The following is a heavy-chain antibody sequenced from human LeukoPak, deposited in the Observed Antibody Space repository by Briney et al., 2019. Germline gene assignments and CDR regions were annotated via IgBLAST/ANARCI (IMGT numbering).Heavy chain of an antibody. Sequence: MASETLSLTCTVSGGSISSSSYYWGWIRQPPGKGLEWIGSIYYSGSTYYNPSLKSRVTISVDTSKNQFSLKLSSVTAADTAVYYCARQQVLRFPKSLVAFDYWGQGTLVTVSS. CDR2: IYYSGST. J-gene: IGHJ4*02. V-gene: IGHV4-39*01. D-gene: IGHD3-3*01. CDR3: ARQQVLRFPKSLVAFDY. CDR1: GGSISSSSYY.